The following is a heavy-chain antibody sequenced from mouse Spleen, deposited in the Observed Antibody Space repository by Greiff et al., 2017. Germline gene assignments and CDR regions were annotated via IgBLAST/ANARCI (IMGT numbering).Heavy chain of an antibody. CDR3: EPGDY. Sequence: VQLHQSGAELVKPGASVKLSCTASGFNFKDTYMHWVKQRPEQGLEWIGWIDPANGNTTYDPKFQGKATMTVDTSSNTAYLQLSSLTSEDTAVYYCEPGDYWGQGTSVPVSS. J-gene: IGHJ4*01. CDR1: GFNFKDTY. V-gene: IGHV14-3*02. CDR2: IDPANGNT.